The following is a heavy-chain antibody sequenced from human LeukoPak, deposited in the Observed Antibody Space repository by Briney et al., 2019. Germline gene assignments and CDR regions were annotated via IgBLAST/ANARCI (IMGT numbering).Heavy chain of an antibody. J-gene: IGHJ4*02. Sequence: GGSLRLSCAASGFTLSTFAMHWFRQTPGKGLAWVSTISGGGGSTYYADSVKGRFTISRDNSKNTLYLQVNSLRAEDTAVYYCAKAPPRSVWYGETWGQGTLVAVSS. V-gene: IGHV3-23*01. D-gene: IGHD6-19*01. CDR2: ISGGGGST. CDR3: AKAPPRSVWYGET. CDR1: GFTLSTFA.